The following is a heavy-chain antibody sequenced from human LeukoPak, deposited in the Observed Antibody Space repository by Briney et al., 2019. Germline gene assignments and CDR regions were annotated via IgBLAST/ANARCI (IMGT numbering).Heavy chain of an antibody. Sequence: PSETLSLTCTVSGGSISSSSYYWGWIRQPPGKGLEWIGSIYYSGSTYYNPSLKSRVTISVDTSKNQFSLKLSSVTAADTAVYYCASSRIQLWLLGDYWGQGTLVTVSS. D-gene: IGHD5-18*01. CDR1: GGSISSSSYY. CDR3: ASSRIQLWLLGDY. V-gene: IGHV4-39*01. J-gene: IGHJ4*02. CDR2: IYYSGST.